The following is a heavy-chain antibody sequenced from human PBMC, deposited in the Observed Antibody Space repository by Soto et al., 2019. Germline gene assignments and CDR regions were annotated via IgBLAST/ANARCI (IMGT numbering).Heavy chain of an antibody. CDR3: VLIVVVKVY. CDR1: GFTFSSYA. Sequence: PGGSLRLSCAASGFTFSSYAISWVRQAPGKGLEWVSAISGSGGSTYYADSAKGRFTISRDNSKNTLYLQMNSLRAEDTAVYYCVLIVVVKVYWGQGTLVTVSS. D-gene: IGHD3-22*01. V-gene: IGHV3-23*01. CDR2: ISGSGGST. J-gene: IGHJ4*02.